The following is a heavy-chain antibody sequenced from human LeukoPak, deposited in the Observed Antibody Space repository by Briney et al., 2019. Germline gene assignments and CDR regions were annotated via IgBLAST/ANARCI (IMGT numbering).Heavy chain of an antibody. CDR2: ISYDVGKK. CDR1: GFTFSSYG. J-gene: IGHJ4*02. D-gene: IGHD3-16*01. Sequence: GGSLRLSCAASGFTFSSYGMHWVRQAPGKGLEWVAVISYDVGKKYYADSVKGRFTISRDNSKNTLYLQMNSLRAEHTAVYYCAVDDFDYWGQGTLVTVSS. CDR3: AVDDFDY. V-gene: IGHV3-30*03.